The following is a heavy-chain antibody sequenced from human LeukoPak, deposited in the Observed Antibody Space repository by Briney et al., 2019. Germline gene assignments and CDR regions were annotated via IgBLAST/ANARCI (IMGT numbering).Heavy chain of an antibody. Sequence: PAETLSLTCAVYGGSFSGYYWSWIRQPPGRGLEWIGEINHSGSTNYNPSLKSRVTISVDTSKNQFSLKLSSVTAADTAVYYCARGQRVPAAIGRRWFDPWGQGTLVTVSS. CDR2: INHSGST. CDR1: GGSFSGYY. CDR3: ARGQRVPAAIGRRWFDP. V-gene: IGHV4-34*01. D-gene: IGHD2-2*01. J-gene: IGHJ5*02.